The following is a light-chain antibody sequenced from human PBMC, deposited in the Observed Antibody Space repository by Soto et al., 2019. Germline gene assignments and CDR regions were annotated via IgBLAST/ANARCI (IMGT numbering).Light chain of an antibody. CDR3: CSYTSSSIRV. J-gene: IGLJ3*02. CDR2: EVR. CDR1: SSDVGGYNH. Sequence: QSVLIQPASVSGSPGQSITISCTGTSSDVGGYNHVSWYQQHPGKAPKLIIYEVRNRPSGVSNRLSGSKSGNTASLTISGLQAGDEADYYCCSYTSSSIRVFGGGTKVTVL. V-gene: IGLV2-14*01.